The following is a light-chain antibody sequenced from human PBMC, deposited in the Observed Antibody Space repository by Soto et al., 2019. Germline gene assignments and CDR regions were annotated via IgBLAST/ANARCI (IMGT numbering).Light chain of an antibody. CDR1: QSINSW. CDR3: QQYDAYPLT. Sequence: DIQLTQSPSTLSASVGDRVTITCRASQSINSWLAWYQQKPGKAPKLLVYKASSLESGVPSRFSGSGSGTEFTLTISTLQPDDFATYYCQQYDAYPLTFGGGTKVEI. CDR2: KAS. J-gene: IGKJ4*01. V-gene: IGKV1-5*03.